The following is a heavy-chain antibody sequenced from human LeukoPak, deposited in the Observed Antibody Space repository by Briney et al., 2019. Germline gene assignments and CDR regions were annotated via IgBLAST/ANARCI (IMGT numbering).Heavy chain of an antibody. CDR1: GGSISSYY. Sequence: PSETLSLTCTVTGGSISSYYWSWIRQPPGKGLEWIGYIYYTGSTNYNPSLKSRVTISVDTSKNQFSLKLSSVTAADTAVYYCARQQLSQLYYFDNWGQGTLVTVFS. J-gene: IGHJ4*02. D-gene: IGHD6-13*01. V-gene: IGHV4-59*01. CDR3: ARQQLSQLYYFDN. CDR2: IYYTGST.